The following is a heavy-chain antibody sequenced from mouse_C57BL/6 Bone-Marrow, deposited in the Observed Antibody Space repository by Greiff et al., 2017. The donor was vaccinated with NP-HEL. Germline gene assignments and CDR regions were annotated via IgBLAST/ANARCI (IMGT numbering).Heavy chain of an antibody. J-gene: IGHJ2*01. Sequence: QVQLKQSGAELARPGASVKLSCKASGYTFTSYGISWVKQRTGQGLEWIGEIYPRSGNTYYNEKFKGKATLTADKSSSTAYMELRSLTSEDSAVYFCYYYGSSYLYFDCWGQGTTLTVAS. V-gene: IGHV1-81*01. D-gene: IGHD1-1*01. CDR3: YYYGSSYLYFDC. CDR1: GYTFTSYG. CDR2: IYPRSGNT.